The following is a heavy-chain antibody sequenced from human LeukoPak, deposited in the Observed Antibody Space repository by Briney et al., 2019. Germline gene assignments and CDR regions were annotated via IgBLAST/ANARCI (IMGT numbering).Heavy chain of an antibody. Sequence: SETLSLTCTVSGGSISSGDYYWSWIRQPPGKGLEWIGYIYYSGSVYYNPSLKSRVTISVDTSKNQFSLKLSSVTAADTAVYYCARVSVAGMEEDYWGQGTLVTVSS. D-gene: IGHD6-19*01. V-gene: IGHV4-30-4*01. J-gene: IGHJ4*02. CDR3: ARVSVAGMEEDY. CDR1: GGSISSGDYY. CDR2: IYYSGSV.